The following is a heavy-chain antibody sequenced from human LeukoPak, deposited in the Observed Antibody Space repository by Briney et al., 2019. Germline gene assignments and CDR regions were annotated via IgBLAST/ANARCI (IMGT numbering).Heavy chain of an antibody. CDR3: AELGITMIGGV. D-gene: IGHD3-10*02. Sequence: GSLRLSCAASGFTFSSYNMNWVRQAPGKGLEWVSSISSGSNYIYYADSVKGRFTISRDNAKNSLYLQMNSLRAEDTAVYYCAELGITMIGGVWGKGTTVTISS. J-gene: IGHJ6*04. CDR2: ISSGSNYI. V-gene: IGHV3-21*01. CDR1: GFTFSSYN.